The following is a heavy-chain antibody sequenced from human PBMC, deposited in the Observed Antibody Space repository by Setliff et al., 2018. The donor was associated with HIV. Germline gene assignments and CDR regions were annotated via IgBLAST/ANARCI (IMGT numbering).Heavy chain of an antibody. Sequence: GESLKISCVPSGFPFSSHGMHWVRQAAGKGLEWIAFIQYDGNTKEYAESVRGRFTISRDNAKNTLFLQMNSLTVDDTAVYYCLTDERPGSGWGGSWGQGTLVTVSS. J-gene: IGHJ5*02. CDR2: IQYDGNTK. D-gene: IGHD6-19*01. V-gene: IGHV3-30*02. CDR3: LTDERPGSGWGGS. CDR1: GFPFSSHG.